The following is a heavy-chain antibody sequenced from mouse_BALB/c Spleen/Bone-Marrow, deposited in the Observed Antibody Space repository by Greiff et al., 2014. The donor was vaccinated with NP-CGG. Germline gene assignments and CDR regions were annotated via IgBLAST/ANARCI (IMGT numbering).Heavy chain of an antibody. CDR2: IYPGNVNT. V-gene: IGHV1S56*01. Sequence: QVQLQQSGPELVKPGASVRISCKASGYTFTSYYIRWVKQRPGQGLEWIGWIYPGNVNTKYNEKFKGKATLTADKSSSTAYMQLSSLTSEDSAVNFCARDTMDYWGQGTSVTVSS. J-gene: IGHJ4*01. CDR1: GYTFTSYY. CDR3: ARDTMDY.